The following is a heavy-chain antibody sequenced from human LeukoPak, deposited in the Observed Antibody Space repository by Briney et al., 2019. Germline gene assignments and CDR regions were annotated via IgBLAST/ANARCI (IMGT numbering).Heavy chain of an antibody. CDR2: INHSGST. J-gene: IGHJ3*02. D-gene: IGHD3-22*01. Sequence: SETLSLTCTVSGGSISSGSYYWSWIRQPAGKGLEWIGEINHSGSTNYNPSLKSRVTISVDTSKNQFSLKLSSVTAAVTAVYYCARARNYYDSSDYYYEGDAFDIWGQGTMVTVSS. CDR1: GGSISSGSYY. V-gene: IGHV4-61*10. CDR3: ARARNYYDSSDYYYEGDAFDI.